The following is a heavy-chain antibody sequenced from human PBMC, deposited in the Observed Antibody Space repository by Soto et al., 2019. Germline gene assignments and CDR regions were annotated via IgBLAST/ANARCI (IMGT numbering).Heavy chain of an antibody. Sequence: KTSETLSLTCTVSGGSISSGGYYWSWIRQHPGKGLEWIGYIYYSGSTYYNPSLKSRVTISVDTSKNQFSLKLSSVTAADTAVYYCAGEVRKWLQLRYFDYWGQGTLVTVSS. CDR3: AGEVRKWLQLRYFDY. CDR2: IYYSGST. D-gene: IGHD5-12*01. J-gene: IGHJ4*02. V-gene: IGHV4-31*03. CDR1: GGSISSGGYY.